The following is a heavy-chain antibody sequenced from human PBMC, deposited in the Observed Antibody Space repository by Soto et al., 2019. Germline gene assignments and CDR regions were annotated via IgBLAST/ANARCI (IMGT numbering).Heavy chain of an antibody. D-gene: IGHD2-2*01. CDR2: IIPMFGTT. Sequence: QMQLVQSGAAVKKPGSSVKVSCKASGGTFSNFAVSWVRQAPGQGLEWMGLIIPMFGTTNYAHNFQGRAAITADKSAGIVYLALNSLRSNVTAVYYCARENDVPPWFDPWGQGTLVIVSS. V-gene: IGHV1-69*06. J-gene: IGHJ5*02. CDR1: GGTFSNFA. CDR3: ARENDVPPWFDP.